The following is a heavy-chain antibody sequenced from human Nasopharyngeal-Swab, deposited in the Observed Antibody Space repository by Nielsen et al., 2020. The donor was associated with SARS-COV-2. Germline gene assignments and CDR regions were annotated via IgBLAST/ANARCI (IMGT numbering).Heavy chain of an antibody. D-gene: IGHD3-3*01. V-gene: IGHV3-48*02. Sequence: GESLKISCAASGFTFSSYSMNWVRQAPGKGLEWVSYISSSRSTIYYADSVKGRFTISRDNAKNSLYLQMNSLRDEDTAVYYCARGATILGGHASRMDVWGQGTTVTVSS. J-gene: IGHJ6*02. CDR1: GFTFSSYS. CDR3: ARGATILGGHASRMDV. CDR2: ISSSRSTI.